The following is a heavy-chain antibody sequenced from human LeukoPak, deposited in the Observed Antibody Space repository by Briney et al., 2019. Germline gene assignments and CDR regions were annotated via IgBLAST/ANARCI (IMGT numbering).Heavy chain of an antibody. J-gene: IGHJ4*02. V-gene: IGHV4-4*07. D-gene: IGHD2-2*01. CDR2: IYTSGNT. CDR3: ARALTSTSCAFDY. Sequence: SETLSLTCTVSGGSISSYYWSWIRQPAGKGLEWIGHIYTSGNTNYNPSLKSRVTMSVDTSENQFSLTLTSVTAADTAVYYCARALTSTSCAFDYWGQGTLVTVSS. CDR1: GGSISSYY.